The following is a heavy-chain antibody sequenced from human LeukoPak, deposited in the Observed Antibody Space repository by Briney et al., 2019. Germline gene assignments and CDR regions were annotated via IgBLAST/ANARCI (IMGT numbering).Heavy chain of an antibody. J-gene: IGHJ4*02. Sequence: ASVKVSCKASGGTFSSYAISWVRQAPGQGLEWMGGIIPIFGTANYAQKFQGRVTITADKSTSTAYMELSSLRSEDTAVYYCAVARGRDGYNLNFDYWGQGTLVTVSS. CDR1: GGTFSSYA. CDR3: AVARGRDGYNLNFDY. V-gene: IGHV1-69*06. D-gene: IGHD5-24*01. CDR2: IIPIFGTA.